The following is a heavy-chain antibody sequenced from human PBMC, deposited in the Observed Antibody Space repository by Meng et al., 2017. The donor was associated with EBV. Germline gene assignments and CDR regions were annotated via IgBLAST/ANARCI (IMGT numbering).Heavy chain of an antibody. V-gene: IGHV7-4-1*02. CDR1: GYTFRNYA. D-gene: IGHD1-1*01. J-gene: IGHJ4*02. CDR2: INTYSGKA. Sequence: QVLLVPFGSEWKSPWASVKVSCKASGYTFRNYAINWMRQVPGQGLEWMGWINTYSGKATFAQGFTGRFVFSLDTPVTTAHLQISGLKTEDSAVYYCARGVEENGSHYPFDSWGQGTLVTVSS. CDR3: ARGVEENGSHYPFDS.